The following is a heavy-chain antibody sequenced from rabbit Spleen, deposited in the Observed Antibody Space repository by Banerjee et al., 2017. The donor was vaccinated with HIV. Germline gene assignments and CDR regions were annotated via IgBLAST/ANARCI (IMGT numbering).Heavy chain of an antibody. D-gene: IGHD4-1*01. J-gene: IGHJ4*01. CDR1: GFTLSSYY. V-gene: IGHV1S7*01. CDR3: ARDLAGVIGWNFKL. CDR2: IDPVFGIT. Sequence: HLKESGGGLVQPGGSLKLSCTASGFTLSSYYMNWVRQAPGKGLEWIGYIDPVFGITYYANWVSGRFSISRENAQNTVFLQMTSLTAADTATYFCARDLAGVIGWNFKLWGQGTLVTVS.